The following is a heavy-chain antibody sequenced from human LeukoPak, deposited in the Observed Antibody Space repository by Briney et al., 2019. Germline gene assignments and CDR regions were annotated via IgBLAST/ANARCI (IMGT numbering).Heavy chain of an antibody. D-gene: IGHD3-3*01. J-gene: IGHJ4*02. Sequence: SETLSLTCTVSGGSISSGSYYWSWIRQPAGKGLEWIGSFYYSGNTYYNPSLKSRVTISVDTSKNQFSLKLSSVTAADTAVYYCARSGRDFWSGTSSGIDYWGQGTLVTVSS. CDR2: FYYSGNT. CDR1: GGSISSGSYY. CDR3: ARSGRDFWSGTSSGIDY. V-gene: IGHV4-39*01.